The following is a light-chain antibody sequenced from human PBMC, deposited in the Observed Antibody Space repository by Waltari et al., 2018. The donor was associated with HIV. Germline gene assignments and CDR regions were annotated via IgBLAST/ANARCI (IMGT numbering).Light chain of an antibody. CDR1: RTVLYDSNNQNY. V-gene: IGKV4-1*01. CDR3: QQYYSLPPT. J-gene: IGKJ4*01. CDR2: WAA. Sequence: DIVMTQSPDSLAVPLGERATINCRSSRTVLYDSNNQNYLAWYQQKPGQPPRVLIYWAATLAVGVLDRFSGSGSGTDFSLTISGLQADDVALYYCQQYYSLPPTFGGGTRVEI.